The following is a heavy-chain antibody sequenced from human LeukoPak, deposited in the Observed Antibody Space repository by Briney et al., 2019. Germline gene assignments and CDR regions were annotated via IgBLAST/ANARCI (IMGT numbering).Heavy chain of an antibody. CDR3: ARDVRVYSYGSSYYYYYYMDV. CDR2: IYTSGST. Sequence: PSETLSLTCAVYGGSFSGYYWSWIRQPAGKGLEWIGRIYTSGSTNYNPSLKSRVTMSVDTSKNQFSLKLSSVIAADTAVYYCARDVRVYSYGSSYYYYYYMDVWGKGTTVTVSS. J-gene: IGHJ6*03. CDR1: GGSFSGYY. D-gene: IGHD5-18*01. V-gene: IGHV4-4*07.